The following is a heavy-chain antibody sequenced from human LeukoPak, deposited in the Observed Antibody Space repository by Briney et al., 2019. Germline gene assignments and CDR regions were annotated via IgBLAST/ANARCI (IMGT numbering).Heavy chain of an antibody. J-gene: IGHJ4*02. Sequence: SSETLSLTCAVYGGSFSGYYWSWIRQPPGKGLEWIGEINRSGSTNYNPSLKSRVTISVDTSKNQFSLKLSSVTAADTAVYYCARAGYCSSTSCYRTHGYFDYWGQGTLVTVSS. CDR3: ARAGYCSSTSCYRTHGYFDY. CDR1: GGSFSGYY. V-gene: IGHV4-34*01. CDR2: INRSGST. D-gene: IGHD2-2*01.